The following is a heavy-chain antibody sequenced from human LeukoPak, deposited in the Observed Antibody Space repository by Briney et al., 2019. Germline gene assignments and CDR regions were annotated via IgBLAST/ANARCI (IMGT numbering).Heavy chain of an antibody. J-gene: IGHJ4*02. CDR2: INNDGTAT. CDR3: AREILEPGKTHEY. CDR1: GFTLSRYW. Sequence: GGSLRLSCAASGFTLSRYWMHWVRQVPGKGLVWVSRINNDGTATFFADSVKGRFTISRDNAKNTLYLQMDSLRAEDTAMYYCAREILEPGKTHEYWGQGTLVTVSS. D-gene: IGHD1-1*01. V-gene: IGHV3-74*01.